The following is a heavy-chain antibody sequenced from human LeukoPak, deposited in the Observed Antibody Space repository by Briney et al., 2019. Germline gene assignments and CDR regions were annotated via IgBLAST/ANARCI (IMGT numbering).Heavy chain of an antibody. Sequence: GGSLRLSCAASGFTFSPLGMNWVRQAPGRGLEWVSYISSGSSTTYYADSVKGRFTISRDNAKNTLFLQMNSLRAEDTAVYYCAKGLEDVHDNTGHYSNWFDPWGQGTLVTVSS. V-gene: IGHV3-48*04. J-gene: IGHJ5*02. CDR2: ISSGSSTT. D-gene: IGHD3-22*01. CDR3: AKGLEDVHDNTGHYSNWFDP. CDR1: GFTFSPLG.